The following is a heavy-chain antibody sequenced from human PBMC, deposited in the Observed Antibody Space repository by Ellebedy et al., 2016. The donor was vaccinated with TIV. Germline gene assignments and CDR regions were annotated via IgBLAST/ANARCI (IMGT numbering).Heavy chain of an antibody. CDR1: GFTFNSYV. CDR2: ISASGHRT. D-gene: IGHD4-17*01. Sequence: PGGSLRLSCVASGFTFNSYVMRWVRQAPGKGLEWVSAISASGHRTFYADSVKGRFTISRDNSKNTLLLQMYSLRVDDTAVYYCAKARRGDYVIFGLDVWGQGTTVPVSS. CDR3: AKARRGDYVIFGLDV. J-gene: IGHJ6*02. V-gene: IGHV3-23*01.